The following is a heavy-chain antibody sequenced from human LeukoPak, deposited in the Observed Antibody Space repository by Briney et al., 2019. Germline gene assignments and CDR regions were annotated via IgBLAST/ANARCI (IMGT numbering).Heavy chain of an antibody. CDR1: GDSSSSGSFA. Sequence: PSETLSLTCGVSGDSSSSGSFAWSWIRQPPGKGLEWIGYIYRSGTTHYNPSLKSRVTISADRSKNQFSLRPSSMTAADTAVYYCARANYYYDSSGHYYNYYFDSWGQGALVTVSS. CDR3: ARANYYYDSSGHYYNYYFDS. V-gene: IGHV4-30-2*01. J-gene: IGHJ4*02. D-gene: IGHD3-22*01. CDR2: IYRSGTT.